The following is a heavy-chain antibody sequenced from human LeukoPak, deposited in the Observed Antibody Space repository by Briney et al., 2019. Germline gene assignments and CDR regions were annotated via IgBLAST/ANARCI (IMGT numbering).Heavy chain of an antibody. CDR2: IYYSGST. CDR3: ACADTAFTFDI. Sequence: SETPSLTCTVSGGSISSYYWNWIRQPPGKGLEWIGYIYYSGSTNYNPSLKSRVTISVDTSKNQFSLKLSSVTAADTAVYYCACADTAFTFDIWGQGTLVTVSS. V-gene: IGHV4-59*08. J-gene: IGHJ4*02. D-gene: IGHD5-18*01. CDR1: GGSISSYY.